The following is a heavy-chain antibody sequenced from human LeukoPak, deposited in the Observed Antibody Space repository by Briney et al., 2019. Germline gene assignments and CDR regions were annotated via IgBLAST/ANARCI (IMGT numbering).Heavy chain of an antibody. CDR2: IYYNGST. Sequence: PSETLSLTCTVSGGSISSSSYYWGWIRQPPGKGLEWIGSIYYNGSTYYNPSLKSRVTISVDTSKNQFSLKLSSVTAADTAVYYCATQETPMVTIDYWGQGTLVTVSS. CDR3: ATQETPMVTIDY. V-gene: IGHV4-39*07. D-gene: IGHD4-17*01. J-gene: IGHJ4*02. CDR1: GGSISSSSYY.